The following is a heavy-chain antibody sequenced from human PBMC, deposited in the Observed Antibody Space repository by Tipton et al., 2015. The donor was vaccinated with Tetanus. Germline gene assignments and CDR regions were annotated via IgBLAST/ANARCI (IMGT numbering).Heavy chain of an antibody. CDR1: GYTFTNYD. Sequence: QLVQSGAEVKKPGASVKVSCKASGYTFTNYDINWVRQASGQGLEWMGWMNPSSGNAGSAQKFQGRVTMTRDTSISTAYMELSSLRSEDTALYYGVSLVATTVVRGAFDIWGQGTMVNVSS. CDR3: VSLVATTVVRGAFDI. J-gene: IGHJ3*02. CDR2: MNPSSGNA. D-gene: IGHD3-10*01. V-gene: IGHV1-8*01.